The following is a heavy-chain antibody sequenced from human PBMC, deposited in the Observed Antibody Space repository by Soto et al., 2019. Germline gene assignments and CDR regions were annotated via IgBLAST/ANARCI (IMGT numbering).Heavy chain of an antibody. J-gene: IGHJ5*02. CDR2: IYSSGST. V-gene: IGHV4-4*07. CDR3: ARGPGSYSSFDL. D-gene: IGHD3-10*01. CDR1: GGSISSYY. Sequence: SETLSLTCVASGGSISSYYWSWIRQPAGKGLEWIGRIYSSGSTNYNPSLKSRVTMAEDTSNNQFSLKLTSVTAADTAVYYCARGPGSYSSFDLWGQGTLVTVSS.